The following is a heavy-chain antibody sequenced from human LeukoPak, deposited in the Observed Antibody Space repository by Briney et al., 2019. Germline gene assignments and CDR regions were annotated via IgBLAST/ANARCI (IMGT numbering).Heavy chain of an antibody. CDR1: GYTFTSYW. CDR2: IYPGDSDT. CDR3: ARRYGRPFEY. D-gene: IGHD3-9*01. Sequence: GESLKISCKGSGYTFTSYWIGWVRQMPGKGLEWMGIIYPGDSDTRYSPSFEGQVTISADKSISTAYLEWSNLKASDTAIYYCARRYGRPFEYWGQGTLVTVSS. V-gene: IGHV5-51*03. J-gene: IGHJ4*02.